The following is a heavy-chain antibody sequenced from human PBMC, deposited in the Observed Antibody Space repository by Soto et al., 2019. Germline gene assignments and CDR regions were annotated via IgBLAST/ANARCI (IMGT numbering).Heavy chain of an antibody. CDR2: IDHNGNT. D-gene: IGHD4-17*01. J-gene: IGHJ4*02. CDR3: ARLYGDYDIYYFDY. Sequence: PSETLSLTCAVYGGSFSDSHWSWIRQSPGKGLEWIAEIDHNGNTNYNPSLKSRLTMSLDTSRNQFSLRLTSVTAADTAVYYCARLYGDYDIYYFDYWGQGTLVTVSS. V-gene: IGHV4-34*01. CDR1: GGSFSDSH.